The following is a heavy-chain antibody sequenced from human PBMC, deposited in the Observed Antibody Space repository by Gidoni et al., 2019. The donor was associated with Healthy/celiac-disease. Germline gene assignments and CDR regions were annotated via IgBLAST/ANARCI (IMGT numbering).Heavy chain of an antibody. Sequence: QLQDSCPALVQPPGTLSLTCPVSCGSIRPRNWWSWVRPPPGKGLEWIGEIYLRGSTNYNPSLKSRVTRSVDKSKNQCSMKLSSVTAADTAVDYCARAPTSIFGVVTSGYYFDYWGHGTLVTVSS. V-gene: IGHV4-4*03. J-gene: IGHJ4*01. CDR2: IYLRGST. D-gene: IGHD3-3*01. CDR3: ARAPTSIFGVVTSGYYFDY. CDR1: CGSIRPRNW.